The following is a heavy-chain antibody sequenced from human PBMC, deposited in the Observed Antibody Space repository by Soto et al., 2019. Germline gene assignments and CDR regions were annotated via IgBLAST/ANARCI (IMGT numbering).Heavy chain of an antibody. J-gene: IGHJ4*02. CDR3: VRAMYYSDSRGYTRCFDY. D-gene: IGHD3-22*01. Sequence: GGSLRPSCAASGFSLSDHYIDWVRQAPGKGLEWVGRSRDKAQGYSTEYAASVKGRFTTSRDDSKNSVLLQMDSLKTEDTAVYYCVRAMYYSDSRGYTRCFDYWGQGTLVTVSS. V-gene: IGHV3-72*01. CDR2: SRDKAQGYST. CDR1: GFSLSDHY.